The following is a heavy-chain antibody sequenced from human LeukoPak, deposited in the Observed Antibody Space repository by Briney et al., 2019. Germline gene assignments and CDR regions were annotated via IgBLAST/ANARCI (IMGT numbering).Heavy chain of an antibody. Sequence: GGSLRLSCAASGFTFSSYAMTWVRQAPGKGLEWVSAITGGGSTYYTDSVKGRFTISRDNSKNTLYLQMNSLRAEDTAVYYCARDSRYCSGGSCYLDYWGQGTLVTVSS. CDR2: ITGGGST. J-gene: IGHJ4*02. CDR1: GFTFSSYA. CDR3: ARDSRYCSGGSCYLDY. V-gene: IGHV3-23*01. D-gene: IGHD2-15*01.